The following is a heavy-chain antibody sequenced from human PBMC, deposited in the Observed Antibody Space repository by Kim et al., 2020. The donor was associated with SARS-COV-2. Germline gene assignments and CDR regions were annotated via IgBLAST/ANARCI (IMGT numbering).Heavy chain of an antibody. V-gene: IGHV7-4-1*02. CDR3: ARDGPLFLGYCTNGVCHPTGLLSSYFDY. CDR1: GYTFTSYA. CDR2: INTNTGNP. Sequence: ASVKVSCKASGYTFTSYAMNWVRQAPGQGLEWMGWINTNTGNPTYAQGFTGRFVFSLDTSVSTAYLQISSLKAEDTAVYYCARDGPLFLGYCTNGVCHPTGLLSSYFDYWGQGTLVTVSS. D-gene: IGHD2-8*01. J-gene: IGHJ4*02.